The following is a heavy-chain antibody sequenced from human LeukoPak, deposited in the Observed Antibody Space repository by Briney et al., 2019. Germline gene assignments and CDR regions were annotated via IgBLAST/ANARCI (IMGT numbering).Heavy chain of an antibody. CDR3: ARVGSIAAAGTPDY. V-gene: IGHV3-11*06. CDR2: ISGSGSDT. D-gene: IGHD6-13*01. Sequence: GGSPRLSCAASGFIFSDYYMTWIRQAPGKGLEWLSYISGSGSDTNYADSVKGRFTTSRDNAKNSLYLQMNSLRAEDTAVYYCARVGSIAAAGTPDYWGQGTLVTVSS. J-gene: IGHJ4*02. CDR1: GFIFSDYY.